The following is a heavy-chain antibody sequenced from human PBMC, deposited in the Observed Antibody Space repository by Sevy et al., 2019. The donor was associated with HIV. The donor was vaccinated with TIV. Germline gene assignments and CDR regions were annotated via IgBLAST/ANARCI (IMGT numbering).Heavy chain of an antibody. CDR3: ARRAAVTTGLFDY. CDR1: GYSFTSYW. CDR2: IYPGDSDT. D-gene: IGHD4-17*01. V-gene: IGHV5-51*01. J-gene: IGHJ4*02. Sequence: GESLKISCKGSGYSFTSYWIGWVRQMPGKGLEWMGIIYPGDSDTRYSPSFQGQVTISADKFISTAYLQWSSLKASDTAMYYCARRAAVTTGLFDYWGQGTLVTVSS.